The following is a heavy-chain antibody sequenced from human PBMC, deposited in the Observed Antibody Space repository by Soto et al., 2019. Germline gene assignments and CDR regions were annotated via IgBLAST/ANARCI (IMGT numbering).Heavy chain of an antibody. CDR2: IYYSGST. CDR1: GGSISSYY. V-gene: IGHV4-59*08. CDR3: ARLITGGPGRGGYFDY. D-gene: IGHD1-26*01. Sequence: PSETLSLTCTVSGGSISSYYWSWIRQPPGKGLEWIGYIYYSGSTNYNPSLKSRVTISVDTSKNQFSLKLSSVTAADTAVYYCARLITGGPGRGGYFDYWGQGTLVTVSS. J-gene: IGHJ4*02.